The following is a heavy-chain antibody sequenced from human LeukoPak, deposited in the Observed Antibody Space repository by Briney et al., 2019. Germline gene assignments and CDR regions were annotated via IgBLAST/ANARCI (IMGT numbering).Heavy chain of an antibody. CDR2: IYNSEST. CDR1: GXSISRFY. V-gene: IGHV4-59*08. D-gene: IGHD1-1*01. CDR3: AKIRERTGTTFDS. J-gene: IGHJ4*02. Sequence: SETLSLTCSVSGXSISRFYWSWIRQPPGKGLEWIGYIYNSESTNYNPSLKSRVTISGDTPRNQVSLKLRSVTAADTAVYYCAKIRERTGTTFDSWGQGTLVTVSS.